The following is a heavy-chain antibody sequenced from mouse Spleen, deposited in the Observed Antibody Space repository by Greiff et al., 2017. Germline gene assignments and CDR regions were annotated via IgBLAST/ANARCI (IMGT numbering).Heavy chain of an antibody. CDR3: AKPHYDGSYCAMDY. CDR2: ISSGSSTI. Sequence: DVQLVESGGGLVKPGGSLKLSCAASGFTFSDYGMHWVRQAPEKGLEWVAYISSGSSTIYYADTVKGRFTISRDNAKNTLFLQMTSLRSEDTAMYYCAKPHYDGSYCAMDYWGQGTSVTVSS. D-gene: IGHD1-1*01. J-gene: IGHJ4*01. V-gene: IGHV5-17*01. CDR1: GFTFSDYG.